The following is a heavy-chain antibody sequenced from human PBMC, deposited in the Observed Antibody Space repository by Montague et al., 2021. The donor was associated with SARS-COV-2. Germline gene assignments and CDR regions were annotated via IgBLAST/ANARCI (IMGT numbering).Heavy chain of an antibody. J-gene: IGHJ3*02. V-gene: IGHV3-33*01. CDR2: IWYFGTYK. CDR1: GFTFSDYG. CDR3: ARDTSGYYRGVNAFDI. Sequence: SLRLSCAASGFTFSDYGMHWVRQAPGKGLEWVAVIWYFGTYKEYVDSVTGRFTVSRDNSNSTLYLQMNDLRAEDTALYYCARDTSGYYRGVNAFDIWGQGTMVSVSS. D-gene: IGHD3-22*01.